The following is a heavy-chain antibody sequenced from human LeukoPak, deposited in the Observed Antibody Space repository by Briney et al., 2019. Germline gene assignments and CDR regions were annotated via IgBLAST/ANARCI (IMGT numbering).Heavy chain of an antibody. J-gene: IGHJ4*02. Sequence: PGRSLRLSCAASGFTFSSYAMHWVRQAPGKGLEWVAVISYNGVNKYYADSVKGRFTISRDNSKHTLYLQMTSLRDEDTAVYYCARDYYDTSGYYPWNYWGQGTLVTVSS. V-gene: IGHV3-30*04. CDR2: ISYNGVNK. D-gene: IGHD3-22*01. CDR1: GFTFSSYA. CDR3: ARDYYDTSGYYPWNY.